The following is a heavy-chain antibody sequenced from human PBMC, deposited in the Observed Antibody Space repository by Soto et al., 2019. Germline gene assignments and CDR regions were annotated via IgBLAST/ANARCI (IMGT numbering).Heavy chain of an antibody. D-gene: IGHD3-9*01. CDR1: GYAFTGYY. V-gene: IGHV1-2*02. CDR3: PRDQKRYLDWLLPVPDYGMDV. CDR2: INPNRGGT. J-gene: IGHJ6*02. Sequence: DSVKVSCKASGYAFTGYYMHWVRQAPGQGLEWMGWINPNRGGTNYAQKFTGRVTMTRDTSISTAYMELSRLRSDDTAVYYCPRDQKRYLDWLLPVPDYGMDVWAQRTTFTVSS.